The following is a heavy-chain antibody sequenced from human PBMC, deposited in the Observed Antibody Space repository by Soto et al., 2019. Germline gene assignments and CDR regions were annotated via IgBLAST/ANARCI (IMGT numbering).Heavy chain of an antibody. D-gene: IGHD4-17*01. CDR3: AKGLAYGDSQYYYGMDV. J-gene: IGHJ6*02. CDR1: GFTFSSYG. V-gene: IGHV3-30*18. CDR2: ISYDGSNK. Sequence: QVQLVESGGGVVQPGRSLRLSCAASGFTFSSYGMHWVRQAPGKGLEWVAVISYDGSNKYYADSVKGRFTISRDNSKNTLYLQMNSLRAEDTAVYYCAKGLAYGDSQYYYGMDVWGQGTTVTVSS.